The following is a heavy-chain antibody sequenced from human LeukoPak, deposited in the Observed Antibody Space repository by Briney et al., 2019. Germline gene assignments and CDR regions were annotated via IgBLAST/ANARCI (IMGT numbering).Heavy chain of an antibody. Sequence: GGSLRLSCAASGFTFSSYGMHWVRQAPGKGLEWVAFIRYDGSNKYYADSVKGRFTISRDNSKNTLYLQMNSLRAEDTAVYYCAKRGGGDCYSGCRWFDPWGQGTLVTVSS. CDR2: IRYDGSNK. CDR1: GFTFSSYG. CDR3: AKRGGGDCYSGCRWFDP. V-gene: IGHV3-30*02. J-gene: IGHJ5*02. D-gene: IGHD2-21*01.